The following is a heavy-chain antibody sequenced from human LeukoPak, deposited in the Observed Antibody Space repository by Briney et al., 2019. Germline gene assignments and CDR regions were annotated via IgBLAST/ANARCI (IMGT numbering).Heavy chain of an antibody. CDR1: GFTFSDYY. CDR3: ARTGYSSSWSLDP. CDR2: INHSGST. V-gene: IGHV4-34*01. D-gene: IGHD6-13*01. J-gene: IGHJ5*02. Sequence: LRLSCAASGFTFSDYYMSWIRQPPGKGLEWIGEINHSGSTNYNPSLKSRVTIPVDTSKNQFSLKLSSVTAADTAVYYCARTGYSSSWSLDPWGQGTLVTVSS.